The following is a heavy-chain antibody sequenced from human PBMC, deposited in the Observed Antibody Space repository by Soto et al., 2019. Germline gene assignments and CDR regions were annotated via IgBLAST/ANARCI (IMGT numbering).Heavy chain of an antibody. D-gene: IGHD2-21*02. V-gene: IGHV1-69*13. CDR1: GGTFSSYA. J-gene: IGHJ4*02. CDR3: AIPTGLEVTGPDY. CDR2: MIPLFGKA. Sequence: SVKVSCKSSGGTFSSYAISWVRQAPGQGLDWMGGMIPLFGKANYAQNFQGRVTFTADESTNTAYMELSSLKSEDTAIYYCAIPTGLEVTGPDYWGQGTLVTVSS.